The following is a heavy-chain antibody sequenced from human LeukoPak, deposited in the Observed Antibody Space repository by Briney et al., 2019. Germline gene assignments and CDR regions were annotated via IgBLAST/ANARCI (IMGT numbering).Heavy chain of an antibody. V-gene: IGHV4-4*07. CDR1: GGSISGYF. Sequence: SETLTLTCTVSGGSISGYFWTWIRQPAGKELEWIGRVYTSGTTYYNPSLESRVTISLDTFNNQFSLRVTSVTAADTAIYYCARGTEKTRISGYYSFDHWGRGLLVTVSS. CDR2: VYTSGTT. J-gene: IGHJ4*02. CDR3: ARGTEKTRISGYYSFDH. D-gene: IGHD5-12*01.